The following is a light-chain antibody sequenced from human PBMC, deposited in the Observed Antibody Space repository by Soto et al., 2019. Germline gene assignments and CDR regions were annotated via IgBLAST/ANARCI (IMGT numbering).Light chain of an antibody. CDR3: QQRDTGHRT. CDR1: QIVGSY. Sequence: DIVLTQSPATLSLSPGERATLSCRASQIVGSYLAWFQHKPGQAPRLLIYGASNRATDIPGRFSGRGSSTDSTHTIFSLESGDHADYYCQQRDTGHRTFGQATKLEIK. J-gene: IGKJ2*01. CDR2: GAS. V-gene: IGKV3-11*01.